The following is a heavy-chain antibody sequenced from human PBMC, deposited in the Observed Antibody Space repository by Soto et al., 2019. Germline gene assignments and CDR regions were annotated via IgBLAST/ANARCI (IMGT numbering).Heavy chain of an antibody. CDR2: ISGSGGST. V-gene: IGHV3-23*01. CDR1: GFTFSIFA. D-gene: IGHD7-27*01. CDR3: AKEVSLGSTVDLGY. Sequence: LRLSCAASGFTFSIFAMSWVRQSPGKGLEWVSTISGSGGSTYYADAVKGRFTISRDNSMGTLYLQMKSLRVEDTAIYYCAKEVSLGSTVDLGYWGQGALVTVSS. J-gene: IGHJ4*02.